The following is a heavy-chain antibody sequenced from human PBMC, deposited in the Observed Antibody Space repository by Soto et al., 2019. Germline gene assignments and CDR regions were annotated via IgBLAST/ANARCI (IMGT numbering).Heavy chain of an antibody. J-gene: IGHJ3*02. Sequence: EVQLVESGGGLVQPGRSLRLSCAASGFTFDDYAMHWVRQAPGKGLEWVSGISWNSGSIGYADSVKGRFTISRDNAKKSLYLQMNSLRAEDTALYYCAKDKGYSGSPLNPGAFDISGQGTMVTVSS. CDR2: ISWNSGSI. CDR1: GFTFDDYA. D-gene: IGHD1-26*01. CDR3: AKDKGYSGSPLNPGAFDI. V-gene: IGHV3-9*01.